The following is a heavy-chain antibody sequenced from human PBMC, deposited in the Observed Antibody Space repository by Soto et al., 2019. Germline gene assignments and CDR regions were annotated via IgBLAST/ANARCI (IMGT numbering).Heavy chain of an antibody. V-gene: IGHV3-33*01. CDR1: GFTFSSYG. CDR2: IWYDGSNK. Sequence: QVQLVESGGGVVQPGRSLRLSCAASGFTFSSYGMHWVRQAPGKGLEWVAVIWYDGSNKYYADSVKGRFTISIDNYKNTMYLQRNSLRAEDTAVYYCARVSDTACGMDVWGQGTTVTVSS. CDR3: ARVSDTACGMDV. D-gene: IGHD5-18*01. J-gene: IGHJ6*02.